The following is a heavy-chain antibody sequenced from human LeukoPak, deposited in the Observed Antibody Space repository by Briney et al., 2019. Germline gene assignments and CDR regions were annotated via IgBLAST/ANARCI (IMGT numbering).Heavy chain of an antibody. J-gene: IGHJ4*02. CDR3: ATDSYVSGSYYRLFY. CDR1: GFTFSDYY. D-gene: IGHD3-10*01. V-gene: IGHV3-11*04. Sequence: PGGSLRLSCAASGFTFSDYYMSWIRQAPGKVLEWVSYISSSGSTIYYADSVKGRFTISRDNAKNTLYLQMNNLRAEDTAIYYCATDSYVSGSYYRLFYWGQGTLVTVSS. CDR2: ISSSGSTI.